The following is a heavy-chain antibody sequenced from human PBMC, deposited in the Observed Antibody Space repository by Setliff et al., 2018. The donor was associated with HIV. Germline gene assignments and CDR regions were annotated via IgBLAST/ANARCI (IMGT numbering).Heavy chain of an antibody. D-gene: IGHD2-21*02. CDR1: GYTFSYA. CDR2: INAGNGNT. CDR3: ASIDCGGDCYSYYYYGMDV. V-gene: IGHV1-3*01. J-gene: IGHJ6*02. Sequence: GASVKVSCKASGYTFSYAMHWVRQAPGQRLEWMGWINAGNGNTKYSQKFQGRVTITRVTSASTAYMELSSLSSEDTAVYYCASIDCGGDCYSYYYYGMDVWGQGTTVTVSS.